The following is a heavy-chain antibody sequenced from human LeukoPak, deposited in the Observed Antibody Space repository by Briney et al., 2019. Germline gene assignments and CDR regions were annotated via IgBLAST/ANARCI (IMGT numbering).Heavy chain of an antibody. J-gene: IGHJ5*02. CDR2: INPSGGST. CDR1: GYTFSSYY. Sequence: ASVKVSCKASGYTFSSYYMHWVRQAPGQGLEWMGIINPSGGSTSYAQKFQGRVTMTRDMSTSTAYMELRSLRSDDTAVYYCARGEMYSSSWYDGWFDPWGQGTLVTVSS. V-gene: IGHV1-46*01. CDR3: ARGEMYSSSWYDGWFDP. D-gene: IGHD6-13*01.